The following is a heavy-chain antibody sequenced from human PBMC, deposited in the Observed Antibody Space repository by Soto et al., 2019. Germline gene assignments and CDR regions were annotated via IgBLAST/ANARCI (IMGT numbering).Heavy chain of an antibody. Sequence: ASVKVSCKASGFTFTSSAVQWVRQARGQRLEWIGWIVVGSGNTNYAQKFQERVTITRDMSTNTAYMELSSLRSEDTAVYYCAAFSGSYTDDAFDIWGQGTMVTVSS. V-gene: IGHV1-58*01. D-gene: IGHD1-26*01. CDR1: GFTFTSSA. CDR2: IVVGSGNT. CDR3: AAFSGSYTDDAFDI. J-gene: IGHJ3*02.